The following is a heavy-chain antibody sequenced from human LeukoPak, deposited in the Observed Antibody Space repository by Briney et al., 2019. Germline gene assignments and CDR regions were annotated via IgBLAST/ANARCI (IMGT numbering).Heavy chain of an antibody. CDR1: EFIFSRYA. D-gene: IGHD5-24*01. J-gene: IGHJ4*02. CDR3: ARDRRDGNNLAFHFDY. V-gene: IGHV3-30*04. CDR2: LSYDDTNE. Sequence: GGSLRLSCAASEFIFSRYAMHWVRQAPGKGLEWVAILSYDDTNEYYADSVAGRFTISRDNSKNTLYLQMNSLRPDDAAVYYCARDRRDGNNLAFHFDYWGQGTLVTVSS.